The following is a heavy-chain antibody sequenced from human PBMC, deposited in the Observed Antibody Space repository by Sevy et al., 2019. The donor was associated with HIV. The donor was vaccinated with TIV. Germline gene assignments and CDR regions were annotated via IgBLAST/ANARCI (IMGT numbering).Heavy chain of an antibody. D-gene: IGHD1-20*01. V-gene: IGHV3-23*01. Sequence: GGSLRLSCAASGFTFSSYAMSWVRQAPGKGLEWVSAISGSGGSTYYADSVKGRFTISRDNAKNSLYLQMNSLRAEDTAVYYCARGGRRIDVYNRKDAFDIWGQGTMVTVSS. CDR3: ARGGRRIDVYNRKDAFDI. CDR2: ISGSGGST. J-gene: IGHJ3*02. CDR1: GFTFSSYA.